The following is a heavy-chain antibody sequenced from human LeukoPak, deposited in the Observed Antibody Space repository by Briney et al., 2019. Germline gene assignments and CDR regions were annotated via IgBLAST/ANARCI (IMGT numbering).Heavy chain of an antibody. V-gene: IGHV3-30*09. D-gene: IGHD1-26*01. CDR2: ILYDGSDE. J-gene: IGHJ4*02. CDR1: GFTFSSYA. Sequence: GGSLRLSCATSGFTFSSYAMHWVRQAPGKGLEWVAVILYDGSDEYYGDSVKGRFAISRDNSQNTLHLQMNSLRPEDTAVYYCARAQHRGWGFDYWGQGTLVTVSS. CDR3: ARAQHRGWGFDY.